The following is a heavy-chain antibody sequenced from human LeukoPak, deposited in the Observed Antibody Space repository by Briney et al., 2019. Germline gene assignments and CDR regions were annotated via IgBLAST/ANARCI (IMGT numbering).Heavy chain of an antibody. Sequence: GASVKVSCKASGYTFTSYGISWVRQAPGQGLEWMGWISAYNGNTNYAQKLQGRVTVTTDTSTSTAYMELRSLRSDDTAVYYCASLFYPMMQFDPWGQGTLVTVSS. CDR2: ISAYNGNT. CDR3: ASLFYPMMQFDP. D-gene: IGHD3-22*01. CDR1: GYTFTSYG. V-gene: IGHV1-18*01. J-gene: IGHJ5*02.